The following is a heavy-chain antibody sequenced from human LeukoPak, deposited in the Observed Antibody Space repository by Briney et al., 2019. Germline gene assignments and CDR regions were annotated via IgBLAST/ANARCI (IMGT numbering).Heavy chain of an antibody. CDR1: GFTFSSYS. J-gene: IGHJ2*01. CDR3: AKDRIVGANYWYFDL. Sequence: GGSLRLPCAASGFTFSSYSMNWVRQAPGKGLEWVSAISGSGGSTYYADSVKGRFTVFRDNSKNTLYLQMNSLRAEDTAVYYCAKDRIVGANYWYFDLWGRGTLVTVSS. D-gene: IGHD1-26*01. V-gene: IGHV3-23*01. CDR2: ISGSGGST.